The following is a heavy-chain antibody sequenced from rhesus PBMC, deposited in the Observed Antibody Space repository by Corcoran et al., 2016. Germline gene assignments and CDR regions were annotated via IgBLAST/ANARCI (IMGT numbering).Heavy chain of an antibody. J-gene: IGHJ4*01. CDR2: IEPSDSDT. V-gene: IGHV5-2*01. D-gene: IGHD3-34*01. Sequence: EVQLVQSGAEVKRPGESLKISCKPSGYSFTSYWISWVRQMPGKGLEWMGAIEPSDSDTRYRPSFQGQVTISADKSISTTYLQWSSLKASDSATYYCAKGGYYFDYWGQGVLVTVSS. CDR1: GYSFTSYW. CDR3: AKGGYYFDY.